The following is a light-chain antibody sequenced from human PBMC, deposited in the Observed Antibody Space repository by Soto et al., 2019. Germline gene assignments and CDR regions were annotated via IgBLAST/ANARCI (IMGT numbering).Light chain of an antibody. CDR3: QQYRVYWT. J-gene: IGKJ1*01. V-gene: IGKV1-5*01. CDR2: DAS. Sequence: IEVTQSPPTLSASVGDRVTITCRASQTISTGMAWYQQKPGKAPKARIYDASSWAGGVPSRLAGSGSGTEFTLTINSMQPTDFATYYCQQYRVYWTFGQGTKVQIK. CDR1: QTISTG.